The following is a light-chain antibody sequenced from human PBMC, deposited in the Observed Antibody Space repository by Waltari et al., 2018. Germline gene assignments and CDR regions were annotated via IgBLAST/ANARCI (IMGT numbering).Light chain of an antibody. J-gene: IGKJ2*01. V-gene: IGKV1-39*01. CDR1: QSIRHY. CDR3: QQTYSTPT. Sequence: DIQMTQSPSFLSASVGDRVTITCQASQSIRHYLNWYQQKPGKAPKLLIYAASNLQIGVPSRFSGSGSGTDFTLTISGLKPEDFATYHCQQTYSTPTFGQGTKLEIK. CDR2: AAS.